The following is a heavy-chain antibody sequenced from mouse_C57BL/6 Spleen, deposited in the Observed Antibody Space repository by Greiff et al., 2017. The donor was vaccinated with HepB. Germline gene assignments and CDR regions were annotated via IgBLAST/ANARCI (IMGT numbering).Heavy chain of an antibody. CDR3: ASSYYYGLGGFAY. CDR1: GFSLTSYG. D-gene: IGHD1-1*01. J-gene: IGHJ3*01. V-gene: IGHV2-6*01. Sequence: VKLMESGPGLVAPSQSLSITCTVSGFSLTSYGVDWVRQSPGKGLEWLGVIWGVGSTNYNSALKSRLSISKDNSKSQVFLKMNSLQTDDTAMYYCASSYYYGLGGFAYWGQGTLVTVSA. CDR2: IWGVGST.